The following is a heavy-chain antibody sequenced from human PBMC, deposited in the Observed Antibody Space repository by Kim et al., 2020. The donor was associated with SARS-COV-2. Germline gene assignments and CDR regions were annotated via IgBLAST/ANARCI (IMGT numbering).Heavy chain of an antibody. CDR3: ARDGGITRAFDI. Sequence: TNYADTVKGRFTITRDNSKNTLYLQMNGLRAEDTAVYYCARDGGITRAFDIWGQGTMVTVSS. J-gene: IGHJ3*02. CDR2: T. V-gene: IGHV3-66*01.